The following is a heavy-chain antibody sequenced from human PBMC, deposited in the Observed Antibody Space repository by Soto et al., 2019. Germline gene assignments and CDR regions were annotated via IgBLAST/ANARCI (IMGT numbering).Heavy chain of an antibody. CDR3: ARVGYDILTGYPDDAFDI. CDR1: GGSISSGGYY. J-gene: IGHJ3*02. V-gene: IGHV4-31*03. Sequence: SVTLSLTCTVSGGSISSGGYYWSWIRQHPGKGLEWIGYIYYSGSTYYNPSLKSRVTISVDTSKNQFSLKLSSVTAADTAVYYCARVGYDILTGYPDDAFDIWGQGTMVTVSS. CDR2: IYYSGST. D-gene: IGHD3-9*01.